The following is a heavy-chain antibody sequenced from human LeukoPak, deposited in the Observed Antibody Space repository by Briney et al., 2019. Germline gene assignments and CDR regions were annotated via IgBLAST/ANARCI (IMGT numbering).Heavy chain of an antibody. D-gene: IGHD3-10*01. V-gene: IGHV4-38-2*02. CDR2: IYHSGST. Sequence: SETLSLTCTVSGYSISSGYYWGWIRQPPGKGLEWIGSIYHSGSTYYNPSLKSRVTTSVDTSKNQFSLKLSSVTAADTAVYYCARVVFGRQNWFDPWGQGTLVTVSS. CDR3: ARVVFGRQNWFDP. J-gene: IGHJ5*02. CDR1: GYSISSGYY.